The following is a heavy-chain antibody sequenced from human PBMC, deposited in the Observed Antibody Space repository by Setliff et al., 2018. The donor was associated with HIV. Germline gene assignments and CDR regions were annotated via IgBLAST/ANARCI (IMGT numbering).Heavy chain of an antibody. Sequence: PGGSLRLSCAASGFTFSGSAMHWVRQASGRGLEWIGRIRTKINNYATTYTASVKDIFIISRDDSKNTAFLQMNSLKSENTAVYYCTGWGSGWPQNYWGQGTLVTVSS. V-gene: IGHV3-73*01. CDR1: GFTFSGSA. D-gene: IGHD6-19*01. J-gene: IGHJ4*02. CDR3: TGWGSGWPQNY. CDR2: IRTKINNYAT.